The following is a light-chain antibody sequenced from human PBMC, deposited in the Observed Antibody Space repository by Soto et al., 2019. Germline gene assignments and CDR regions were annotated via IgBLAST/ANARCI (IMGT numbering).Light chain of an antibody. Sequence: QSVLTQPPSVSGAPGQRVTISCTGSSSNIGAGYDVHWYQQLPGTAPKLLIYGNSNRPSGVPDRFSGSKSGTSASLAITGLQAEDEADYYCQSYDSSLSGRGYVLFGGGTKLTVL. V-gene: IGLV1-40*01. CDR3: QSYDSSLSGRGYVL. CDR2: GNS. J-gene: IGLJ2*01. CDR1: SSNIGAGYD.